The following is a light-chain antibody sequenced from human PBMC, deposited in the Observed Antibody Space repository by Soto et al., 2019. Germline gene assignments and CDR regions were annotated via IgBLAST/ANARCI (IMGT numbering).Light chain of an antibody. J-gene: IGKJ1*01. CDR3: QQYNTFPT. CDR2: KAS. Sequence: DIQMTQSPSTLSTSVGDRVTITCRASQSISSWLAWYQQKPGKAPKLLIYKASNLDTGVPSRFSGSGYGTEFTLTISSLQPDDFATYYCQQYNTFPTFDQGTKVEIK. CDR1: QSISSW. V-gene: IGKV1-5*03.